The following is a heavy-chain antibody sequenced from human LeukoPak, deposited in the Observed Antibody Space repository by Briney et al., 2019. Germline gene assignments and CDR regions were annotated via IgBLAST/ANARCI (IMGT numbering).Heavy chain of an antibody. D-gene: IGHD4-17*01. Sequence: SVRVSCTTSGFTFGTSAVQWVRQARGQRLEWIGWIVVGSVNTNSAQKFQERVTITRDMATSTAYLELSSLRSEDTAVYYCAATLTVTTGSAYFGMDVWGQGTTVTVSS. CDR1: GFTFGTSA. J-gene: IGHJ6*02. CDR2: IVVGSVNT. V-gene: IGHV1-58*01. CDR3: AATLTVTTGSAYFGMDV.